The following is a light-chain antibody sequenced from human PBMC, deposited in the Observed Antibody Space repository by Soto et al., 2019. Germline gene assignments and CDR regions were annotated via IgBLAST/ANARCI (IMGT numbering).Light chain of an antibody. Sequence: ETVLTQSPGTLSLSPGERATLSCRASQTIRSNYLAWYRQTPGQAPRLLIYGASNRATGIADRFSGSGSGTDFTLIISRLEPEEFALYYCQQYGSSPWTVGQGTKVEIK. J-gene: IGKJ1*01. V-gene: IGKV3-20*01. CDR3: QQYGSSPWT. CDR2: GAS. CDR1: QTIRSNY.